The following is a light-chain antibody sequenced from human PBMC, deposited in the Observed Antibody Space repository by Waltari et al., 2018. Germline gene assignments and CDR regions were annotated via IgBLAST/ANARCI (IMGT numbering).Light chain of an antibody. CDR3: SSYTRRSYWV. J-gene: IGLJ3*02. CDR2: KVN. V-gene: IGLV2-14*01. CDR1: SSAVGFYDF. Sequence: QSALTQPASVSGSPGQSITISCPGTSSAVGFYDFVPWSQQHPGTAPKVMIYKVNNRPSGVSNRFSGSKSANTASLTISGLQAEDEADYYCSSYTRRSYWVFGGGTQLTVL.